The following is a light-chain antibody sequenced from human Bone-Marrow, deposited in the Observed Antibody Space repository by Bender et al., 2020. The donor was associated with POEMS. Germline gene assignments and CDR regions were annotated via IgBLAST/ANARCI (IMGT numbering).Light chain of an antibody. CDR3: SAWDGGLSLRWV. CDR1: SSNIGSNT. CDR2: SDN. Sequence: QSVLTQPPSASGTPGQRVVMSCSGSSSNIGSNTVNWYQQLPGTAPKLLMYSDNQRPSGVPDRFSGSKSGTSASLAISGLQSEDEADYYCSAWDGGLSLRWVFGGGTKLTVL. J-gene: IGLJ3*02. V-gene: IGLV1-44*01.